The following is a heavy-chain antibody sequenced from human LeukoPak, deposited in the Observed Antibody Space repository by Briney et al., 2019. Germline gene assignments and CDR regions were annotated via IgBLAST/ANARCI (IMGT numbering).Heavy chain of an antibody. CDR1: GDSVSSNSAA. D-gene: IGHD3-3*01. CDR2: TYYRSKWYN. CDR3: ARLTRGGGDYYDFWSGNNWFDP. V-gene: IGHV6-1*01. J-gene: IGHJ5*02. Sequence: SQTLSLTCAISGDSVSSNSAAWNWIRQSPSRGLEWLGRTYYRSKWYNDYAVSVKSRITINPDTSKKQFSLQLNSVTPEDTGVYYCARLTRGGGDYYDFWSGNNWFDPWGQGTLVTVSS.